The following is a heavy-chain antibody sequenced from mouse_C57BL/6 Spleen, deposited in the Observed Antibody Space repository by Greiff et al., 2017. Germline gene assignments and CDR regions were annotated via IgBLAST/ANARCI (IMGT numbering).Heavy chain of an antibody. J-gene: IGHJ2*01. CDR2: IYPGDGDT. V-gene: IGHV1-82*01. CDR3: ARDGNYDY. Sequence: VQLVESGPELVQPGASVKLSCKASGYAFSSSWMNWVKQRPGKGLEWIGRIYPGDGDTNYNGKFKGKATLTADKSSSTAYMQLSSLTAEDSAVYCCARDGNYDYWGQGTTLTVSS. CDR1: GYAFSSSW. D-gene: IGHD2-1*01.